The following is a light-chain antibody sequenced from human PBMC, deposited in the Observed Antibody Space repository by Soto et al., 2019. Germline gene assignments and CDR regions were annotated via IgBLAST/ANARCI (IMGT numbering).Light chain of an antibody. CDR1: HSVNSH. Sequence: MMMTQSPATLSVSPGERVTLSCRTSHSVNSHVAWYQQKPGQAPRLLLYGASTRATGIPVRFSGSGFGTELTITISSLQSEDFEVYYCQQYNDWPRTFGQGTKVDIK. V-gene: IGKV3-15*01. J-gene: IGKJ1*01. CDR3: QQYNDWPRT. CDR2: GAS.